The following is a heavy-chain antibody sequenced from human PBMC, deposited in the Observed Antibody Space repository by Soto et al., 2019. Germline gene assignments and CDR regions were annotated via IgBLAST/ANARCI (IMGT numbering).Heavy chain of an antibody. D-gene: IGHD3-16*01. V-gene: IGHV4-34*09. CDR1: GGSFSGYY. J-gene: IGHJ3*02. CDR3: ARDNQEYVGAFDI. CDR2: INHSGST. Sequence: SETLSLTCAVYGGSFSGYYWSWIRQPPGKGLEWIGEINHSGSTNYNPSLKSRVTISVDTSKNQFSLKLSSVTAADTAVYYCARDNQEYVGAFDIWGQGTMVTVSS.